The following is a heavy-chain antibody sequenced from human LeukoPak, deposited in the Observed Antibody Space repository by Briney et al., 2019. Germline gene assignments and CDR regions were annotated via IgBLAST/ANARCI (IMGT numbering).Heavy chain of an antibody. CDR2: IIPIFGTA. D-gene: IGHD1-26*01. CDR1: GGTFSSYA. J-gene: IGHJ6*02. V-gene: IGHV1-69*13. Sequence: SVKVSCKASGGTFSSYAISWVRQAPGQGLEWMGGIIPIFGTANYAQKFQGRVTITADESTSTAYMELSSLRSEDTAVYYCARTGELPADDYYYYYGMDFWGQGTTVTVSS. CDR3: ARTGELPADDYYYYYGMDF.